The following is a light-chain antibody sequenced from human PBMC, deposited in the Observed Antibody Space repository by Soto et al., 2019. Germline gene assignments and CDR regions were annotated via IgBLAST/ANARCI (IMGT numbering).Light chain of an antibody. J-gene: IGKJ1*01. CDR2: GAS. CDR3: QQFRGT. CDR1: QSVSNNY. V-gene: IGKV3-20*01. Sequence: IVLTHSPGTLAFSPGGIATLSCRASQSVSNNYLAWYQQKPGQAPRLLIYGASNRATGIPDRFSGSGSGTEFTLTISSLLPDDFATYYCQQFRGTFGQGTKVDIK.